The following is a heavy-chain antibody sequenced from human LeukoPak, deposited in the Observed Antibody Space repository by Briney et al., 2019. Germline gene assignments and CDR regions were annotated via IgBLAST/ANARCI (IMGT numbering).Heavy chain of an antibody. CDR3: AKALGPDAFDI. V-gene: IGHV4-59*01. CDR1: GGSISSYY. Sequence: SETLSLTCTVSGGSISSYYWSWIRQPPGKGLEWIGYIYYSGSTNYNPSLESRVTISVDTSKNQFSLKLSSVTAADTAVYYCAKALGPDAFDIWGQGTMVTVSS. J-gene: IGHJ3*02. CDR2: IYYSGST.